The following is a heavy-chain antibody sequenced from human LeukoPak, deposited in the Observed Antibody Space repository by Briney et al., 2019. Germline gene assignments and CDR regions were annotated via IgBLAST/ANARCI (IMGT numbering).Heavy chain of an antibody. J-gene: IGHJ4*02. CDR2: ISYDGSNK. D-gene: IGHD1-26*01. Sequence: GGSLRLSCAASGFTFSSYAMHWVRQAPGKGLEWVAHISYDGSNKYYADSVKGRFTISRDNSKNTLYLQMNSLRAEDTAVYYCARDFGGGVGAVNFDYWGQGTLVTASS. CDR1: GFTFSSYA. CDR3: ARDFGGGVGAVNFDY. V-gene: IGHV3-30*04.